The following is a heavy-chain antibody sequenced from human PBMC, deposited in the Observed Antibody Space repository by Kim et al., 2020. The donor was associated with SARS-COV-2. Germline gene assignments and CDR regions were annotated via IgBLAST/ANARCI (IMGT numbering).Heavy chain of an antibody. CDR3: ARDELTIFGGPVDV. Sequence: GGSLRLSCAASGFTFSSYSMNWVRQAPGKGLEWVSYISSSSSTIYYADSVKGRFTISRDNAKNSLYLQMNSLRDEDTAVYYCARDELTIFGGPVDVWGQGTTVTVSS. J-gene: IGHJ6*02. CDR1: GFTFSSYS. D-gene: IGHD3-3*01. CDR2: ISSSSSTI. V-gene: IGHV3-48*02.